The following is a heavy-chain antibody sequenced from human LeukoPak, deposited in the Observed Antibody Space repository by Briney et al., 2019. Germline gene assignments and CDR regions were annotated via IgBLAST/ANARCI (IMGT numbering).Heavy chain of an antibody. CDR3: ARDDPRASAFDI. V-gene: IGHV1-69*04. CDR2: IIPILGIA. Sequence: RASVKVSCKASGGTFSSYAISWVRQAPGQGPEWMGRIIPILGIANYAQKFQGRVTITADKSTSTAYMELSSLRSEDTAVYYCARDDPRASAFDIWGQGTVVTVSS. J-gene: IGHJ3*02. CDR1: GGTFSSYA.